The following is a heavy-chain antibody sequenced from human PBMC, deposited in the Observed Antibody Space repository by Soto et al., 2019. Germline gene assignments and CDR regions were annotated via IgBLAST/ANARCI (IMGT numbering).Heavy chain of an antibody. Sequence: SETLSLTCTVSGGSISSGGYYWSWIRQHPGKGLEWIGYIYYSGSTYYNPSLKSRVTISVDTSKNQITLKLSSVTAADTAVYYCVSATKNYYYYMDVWGKGTTVTVSS. CDR2: IYYSGST. J-gene: IGHJ6*03. V-gene: IGHV4-31*03. CDR1: GGSISSGGYY. CDR3: VSATKNYYYYMDV.